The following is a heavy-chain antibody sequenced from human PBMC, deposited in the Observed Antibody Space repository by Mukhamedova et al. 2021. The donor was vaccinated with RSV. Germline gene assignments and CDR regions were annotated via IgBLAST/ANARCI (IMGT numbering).Heavy chain of an antibody. D-gene: IGHD2-2*02. Sequence: SWIRQPPGKGLEWIGYIYYSGSTYYNPSLKSRVTISVDTSKNQFSLKLSSVTAADTAVYYCARAGPNDCSSTSCYTGLFGYYYYY. V-gene: IGHV4-30-4*08. CDR3: ARAGPNDCSSTSCYTGLFGYYYYY. J-gene: IGHJ6*03. CDR2: IYYSGST.